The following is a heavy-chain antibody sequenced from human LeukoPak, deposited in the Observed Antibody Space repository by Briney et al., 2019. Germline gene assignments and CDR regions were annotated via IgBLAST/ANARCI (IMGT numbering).Heavy chain of an antibody. V-gene: IGHV3-30*04. CDR3: AREEGRYYFDY. CDR1: GFTFSSYA. CDR2: ISYDGSNK. J-gene: IGHJ4*02. Sequence: PGGSLRLSCAASGFTFSSYAMHWVRQAPGKGLEWVAVISYDGSNKYYADSVKGRFTVSRDNSKNTLYLQMNSLRAEDTAVYYCAREEGRYYFDYWGQGTLVTVSS.